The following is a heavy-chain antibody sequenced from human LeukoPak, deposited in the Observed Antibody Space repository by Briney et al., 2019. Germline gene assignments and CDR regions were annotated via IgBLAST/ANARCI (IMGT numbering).Heavy chain of an antibody. J-gene: IGHJ5*02. CDR1: GGSFSGCY. Sequence: SETLSLTCAVYGGSFSGCYWSWIRQPPGKGLEWIGEINHSGSTNYNPSLKGRVTISVDTSKNQFSLKLSSVTAADTAVYYCARGSWYDPNWFDHWGQGTLVTVSS. CDR3: ARGSWYDPNWFDH. V-gene: IGHV4-34*01. D-gene: IGHD6-13*01. CDR2: INHSGST.